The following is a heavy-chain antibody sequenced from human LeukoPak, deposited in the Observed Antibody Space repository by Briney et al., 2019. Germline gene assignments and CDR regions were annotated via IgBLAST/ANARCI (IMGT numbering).Heavy chain of an antibody. V-gene: IGHV4-4*07. CDR3: ARELVGATTHWYFDP. J-gene: IGHJ2*01. CDR1: GGSISSYY. CDR2: IYTSGST. Sequence: SSETLSLTCTVSGGSISSYYWSWIRQPAGKGLEWIGRIYTSGSTNYNPSLKSRVTMSVDTSKNQFSLKLSSVTAADTGVYYCARELVGATTHWYFDPWGGSTLVTVSS. D-gene: IGHD1-26*01.